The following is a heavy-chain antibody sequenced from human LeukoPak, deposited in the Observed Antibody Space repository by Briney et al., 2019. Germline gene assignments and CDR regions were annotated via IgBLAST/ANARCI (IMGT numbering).Heavy chain of an antibody. CDR3: ATDYSNFYGMDV. Sequence: SETLSLTCTVSGGSVNSGSYFWSWIRQPPGKGLEWVGYIQNSARTNYNPSLESRVTISVDSSKDQFSLRLSSVTAADTAVYYCATDYSNFYGMDVWGQGTTVTVSS. CDR1: GGSVNSGSYF. CDR2: IQNSART. V-gene: IGHV4-61*01. J-gene: IGHJ6*02. D-gene: IGHD4-11*01.